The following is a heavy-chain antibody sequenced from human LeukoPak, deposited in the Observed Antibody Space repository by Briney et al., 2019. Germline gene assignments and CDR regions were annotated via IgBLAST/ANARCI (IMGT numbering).Heavy chain of an antibody. V-gene: IGHV3-23*01. CDR1: GFTFSNYA. CDR3: SNGRTSSGTLQHDY. Sequence: GGSLRLSCAASGFTFSNYAMSWVRQAPGKGLEWVSSINGRGGSTYYADSVKGRFTISRDNSENTLYLQMNSLRAEDTALYYCSNGRTSSGTLQHDYWGQGTPVTVSS. CDR2: INGRGGST. D-gene: IGHD6-19*01. J-gene: IGHJ4*02.